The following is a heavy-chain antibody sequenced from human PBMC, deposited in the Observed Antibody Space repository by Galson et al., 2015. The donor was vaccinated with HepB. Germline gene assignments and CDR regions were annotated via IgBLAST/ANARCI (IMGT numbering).Heavy chain of an antibody. CDR3: ARGADDSTRVSYYYYGMDV. CDR1: GFTFSSYS. Sequence: SLRLSCAASGFTFSSYSMNWVRQAPGKGLEWVSYISSSSSTIYYADSVKGRFTISRDNAKNSLYLQMNSLRAEDTAVYYCARGADDSTRVSYYYYGMDVWGQGTTVTVSS. J-gene: IGHJ6*02. CDR2: ISSSSSTI. D-gene: IGHD2/OR15-2a*01. V-gene: IGHV3-48*01.